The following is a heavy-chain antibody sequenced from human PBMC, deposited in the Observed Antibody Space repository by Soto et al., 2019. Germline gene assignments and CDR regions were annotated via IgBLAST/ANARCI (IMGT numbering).Heavy chain of an antibody. Sequence: EVQLVESGGGLVKPGGSLRLSCAASGFTFSSYSMNWVRQAPGKGLEWVSSISSSSSFIYYADSLKGRFTISRDNAKNSLSLQMNSLRAEDTAVYCCARNPYYYDTSGYYYWGQGTLVTVSS. V-gene: IGHV3-21*01. J-gene: IGHJ4*02. CDR2: ISSSSSFI. CDR1: GFTFSSYS. D-gene: IGHD3-22*01. CDR3: ARNPYYYDTSGYYY.